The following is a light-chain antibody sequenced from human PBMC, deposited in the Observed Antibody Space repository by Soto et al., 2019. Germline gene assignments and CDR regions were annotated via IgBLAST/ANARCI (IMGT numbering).Light chain of an antibody. CDR3: QQYNDWPPKYT. CDR1: QSVNSN. Sequence: EIVMTQSPATLSVSPGERATLSCRASQSVNSNLDGYQQKPGQAPRLLIYGASARATGVPARFSGSGSGTEYTLTISSLQSEDFVVYYCQQYNDWPPKYTFGQGPQLEIK. CDR2: GAS. J-gene: IGKJ2*01. V-gene: IGKV3-15*01.